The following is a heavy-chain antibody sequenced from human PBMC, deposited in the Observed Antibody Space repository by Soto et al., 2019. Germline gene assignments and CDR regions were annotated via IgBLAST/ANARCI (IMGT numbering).Heavy chain of an antibody. CDR1: GFTFSSYA. CDR3: ARAPHPRTIFGVFKGYYYGMDV. Sequence: ESGGGVVQPGRSLRLSCAASGFTFSSYAMHWVRQAPGKGLEWVAVISYDGSNKYYADSVKGRFTISRDNSKNTLYLQMNSLRAEDTAVYYCARAPHPRTIFGVFKGYYYGMDVWGQGTTVTVSS. J-gene: IGHJ6*02. V-gene: IGHV3-30-3*01. D-gene: IGHD3-3*01. CDR2: ISYDGSNK.